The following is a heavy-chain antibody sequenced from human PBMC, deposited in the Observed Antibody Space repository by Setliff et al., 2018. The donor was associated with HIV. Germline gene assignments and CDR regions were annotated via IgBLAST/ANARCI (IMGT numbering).Heavy chain of an antibody. Sequence: ASETLSLTCAVYGESFSGYYWSWIRQPPGKGLEWIGSIYYDGRTFYKPSLKSRLTISVDTSKNQFSLSLNSVTAADTAVYFCARGGAVSADFDSWGQGTLVTVSS. D-gene: IGHD3-16*01. V-gene: IGHV4-34*11. J-gene: IGHJ5*01. CDR2: IYYDGRT. CDR3: ARGGAVSADFDS. CDR1: GESFSGYY.